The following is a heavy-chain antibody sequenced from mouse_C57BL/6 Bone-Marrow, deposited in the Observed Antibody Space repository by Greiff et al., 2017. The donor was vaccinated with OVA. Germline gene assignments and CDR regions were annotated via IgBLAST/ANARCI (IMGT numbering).Heavy chain of an antibody. V-gene: IGHV1-5*01. J-gene: IGHJ4*01. Sequence: VQLKQSGTVLARPGASVKMSCKTSGYTFTSYWMHWVKQRPGQGLEWIGAIYPGNSDTSYNQKFKGTAKLTAVTSASTAYMELSSLTNEDSAVYYCTRGLRLPEAMDYSGHGTSVTVSS. CDR1: GYTFTSYW. CDR3: TRGLRLPEAMDY. CDR2: IYPGNSDT. D-gene: IGHD3-2*02.